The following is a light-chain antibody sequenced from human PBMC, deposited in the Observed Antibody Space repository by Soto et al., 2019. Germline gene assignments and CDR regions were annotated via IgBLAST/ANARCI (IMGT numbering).Light chain of an antibody. CDR1: QTVSSN. J-gene: IGKJ1*01. CDR3: QQYGSSPTT. Sequence: EIALTQSPGTLSVSPGEGATLSCRASQTVSSNLAWYQQKPGQAPRLLIYGASTTATGIPARFSGSGTGTEFTLTISSLQSEDFAVYHCQQYGSSPTTFGQGTKVDIK. CDR2: GAS. V-gene: IGKV3-15*01.